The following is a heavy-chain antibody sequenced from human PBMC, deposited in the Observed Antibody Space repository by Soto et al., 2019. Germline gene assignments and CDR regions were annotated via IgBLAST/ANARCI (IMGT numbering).Heavy chain of an antibody. CDR3: VSSRGSILTGYPLDY. Sequence: GASVKVSCKASGYTFTSYGISWVRQAPGQGLEWMGWISAYNGNTNYAQKLQGRVTMTTDTSTSTAYMELRSLRSDDTAVYYCVSSRGSILTGYPLDYWGQGTLVTVSS. CDR2: ISAYNGNT. V-gene: IGHV1-18*01. D-gene: IGHD3-9*01. CDR1: GYTFTSYG. J-gene: IGHJ4*02.